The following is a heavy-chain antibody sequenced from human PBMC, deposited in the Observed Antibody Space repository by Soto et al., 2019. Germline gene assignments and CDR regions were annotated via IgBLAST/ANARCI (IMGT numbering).Heavy chain of an antibody. CDR2: INQRGTT. D-gene: IGHD1-20*01. J-gene: IGHJ6*02. CDR3: ARDIITGIDGEVYYYAGMGV. V-gene: IGHV4-34*01. Sequence: NPSETLSLTCAVNGGSFRDYYWSWLRQPPGKGLEWIGEINQRGTTHYNPSLKRRVNISIDTSKNNFSLNLTSVTAADTATYYCARDIITGIDGEVYYYAGMGVWGQGTTVTVS. CDR1: GGSFRDYY.